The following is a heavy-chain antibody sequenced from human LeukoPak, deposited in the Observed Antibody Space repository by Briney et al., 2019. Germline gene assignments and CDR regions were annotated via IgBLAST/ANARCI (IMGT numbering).Heavy chain of an antibody. J-gene: IGHJ4*02. D-gene: IGHD6-19*01. Sequence: SETLSLTCAVYGGSFSGYYWSWIRQPPGKGLEWIGEINHSGSTNYNPSLKSRFTMSVNPSKNQFSLKLSSVPAADTAVYYCARGGVAGHSVVVFFDYWGQGTLVTVSS. CDR3: ARGGVAGHSVVVFFDY. CDR2: INHSGST. V-gene: IGHV4-34*01. CDR1: GGSFSGYY.